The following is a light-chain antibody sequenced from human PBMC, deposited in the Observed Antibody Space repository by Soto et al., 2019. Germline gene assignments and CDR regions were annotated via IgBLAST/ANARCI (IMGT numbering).Light chain of an antibody. CDR2: DAS. CDR3: QQYDSWLP. Sequence: IVMTQTPATLSVSPGERVTLSCRASESVSYHVAWYPQKPGQTPRLVIYDASSRASGIPARFSGSRSGTEFILTISRLQSEDFGVYYCQQYDSWLPFGGGTRVDI. CDR1: ESVSYH. J-gene: IGKJ4*01. V-gene: IGKV3-15*01.